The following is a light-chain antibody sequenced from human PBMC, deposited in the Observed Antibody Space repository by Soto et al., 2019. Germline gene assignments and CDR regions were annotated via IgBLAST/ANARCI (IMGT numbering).Light chain of an antibody. CDR1: SSNIGAGYD. CDR3: QSYDSSLSVHVV. Sequence: QSVLTQPPSVSGAPGQRVTISCTGSSSNIGAGYDVHWYQQLPGTAPKLLIYGNSNRPSGVPDRFSGSKSGTSASLAITGLQAEDEADYCCQSYDSSLSVHVVFGGGTKLTVL. CDR2: GNS. V-gene: IGLV1-40*01. J-gene: IGLJ2*01.